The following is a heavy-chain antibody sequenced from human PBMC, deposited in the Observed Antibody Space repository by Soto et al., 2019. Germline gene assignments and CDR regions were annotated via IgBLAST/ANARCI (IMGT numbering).Heavy chain of an antibody. V-gene: IGHV1-18*01. Sequence: QVQLVQSGVEVKKPGASVRVSCKASGYTFTNYGITWVRQDPGQGLEWLGWISGYNGNTNYAQKFQGRVTMTTDTSTSTAYMDLTSLRYDDTAVYYCARGGRFAVADTDYWGQGTLLTVSS. CDR3: ARGGRFAVADTDY. CDR1: GYTFTNYG. D-gene: IGHD3-3*01. CDR2: ISGYNGNT. J-gene: IGHJ4*02.